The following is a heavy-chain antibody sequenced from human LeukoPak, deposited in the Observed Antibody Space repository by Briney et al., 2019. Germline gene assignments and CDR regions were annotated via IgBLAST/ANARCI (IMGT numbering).Heavy chain of an antibody. D-gene: IGHD5-18*01. J-gene: IGHJ4*02. Sequence: PGGSLRLSCAASGFTFSSYWMHWVRQAPGKGLVWVSRIKSDGISRTYADSVKGRFTISRDNAKNTLYLQMNSLRAEDTAVYYCARGARWIHKWGQGTLVTVSS. CDR2: IKSDGISR. CDR1: GFTFSSYW. V-gene: IGHV3-74*01. CDR3: ARGARWIHK.